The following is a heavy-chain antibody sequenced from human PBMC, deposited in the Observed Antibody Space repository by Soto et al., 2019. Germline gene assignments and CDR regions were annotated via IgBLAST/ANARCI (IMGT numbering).Heavy chain of an antibody. CDR2: VYYGGST. J-gene: IGHJ6*02. CDR1: NGANIGSSYY. V-gene: IGHV4-39*01. Sequence: SESLSLTGTVANGANIGSSYYWGWIRQPPGKGLEWIGNVYYGGSTYYNPSLKSRVTISVETSKSQFSLKLSSVTAADTAVYYCAGGDYYHSSGYYFYYYTMDVWGQGTTATVSS. CDR3: AGGDYYHSSGYYFYYYTMDV. D-gene: IGHD3-22*01.